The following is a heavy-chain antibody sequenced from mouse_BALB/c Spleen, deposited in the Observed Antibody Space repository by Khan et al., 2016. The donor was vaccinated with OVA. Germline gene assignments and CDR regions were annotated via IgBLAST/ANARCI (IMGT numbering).Heavy chain of an antibody. CDR2: TNPTYGRT. CDR1: GYTFTSYW. Sequence: QVQLQQSGAELVKAGASVKMSCKASGYTFTSYWMHWVKQRLGQGLEWFAETNPTYGRTYYNEKFKGKATLTVDKAANTANMLLWGPTLADSAVYYCARIKKIVATYFDYWSQGTTLTVS. V-gene: IGHV1S81*02. D-gene: IGHD1-1*01. CDR3: ARIKKIVATYFDY. J-gene: IGHJ2*01.